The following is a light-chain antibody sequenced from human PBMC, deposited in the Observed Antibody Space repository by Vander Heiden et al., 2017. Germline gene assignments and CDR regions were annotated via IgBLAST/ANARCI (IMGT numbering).Light chain of an antibody. CDR1: SSNIGRND. V-gene: IGLV1-47*02. Sequence: QSVLTQPPSASGTPGRRVTIPCSGSSSNIGRNDVAWYQQLPGTAPNLLIYSNNQRPSGVPDRFSGSKSGTSASLAISGLRSEDEADYYCAAWDDSRSGQVFGGGTKLTVL. CDR2: SNN. CDR3: AAWDDSRSGQV. J-gene: IGLJ3*02.